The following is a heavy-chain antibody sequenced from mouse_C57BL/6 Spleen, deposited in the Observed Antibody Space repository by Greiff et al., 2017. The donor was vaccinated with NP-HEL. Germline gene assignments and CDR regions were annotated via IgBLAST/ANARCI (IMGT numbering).Heavy chain of an antibody. Sequence: EVKLMESGGGLVKPGGSLKLSCAASGFTFSSYAMSWVRQTPEKRLEWVATISDGGSYTYYPDNVKGRFTISRDNAKNNLYLQMSHLKSEDTAMYYCARSSYAMDYWGQGTSVTVSS. CDR3: ARSSYAMDY. CDR2: ISDGGSYT. V-gene: IGHV5-4*03. J-gene: IGHJ4*01. D-gene: IGHD1-1*01. CDR1: GFTFSSYA.